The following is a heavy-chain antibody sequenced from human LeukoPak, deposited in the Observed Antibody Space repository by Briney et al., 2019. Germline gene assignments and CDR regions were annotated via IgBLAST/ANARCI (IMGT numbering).Heavy chain of an antibody. V-gene: IGHV4-59*01. D-gene: IGHD1-14*01. CDR2: IYYSGST. CDR3: ARVGGMDYYYYMAV. J-gene: IGHJ6*03. Sequence: SETLSLTCTVSGGSISSYYWSWIRQPPGKGLEWIGYIYYSGSTNYNPSLKSRVTISVDTSKNQFSLKLSSVTAADTAVYYYARVGGMDYYYYMAVWRKGTTVTVSS. CDR1: GGSISSYY.